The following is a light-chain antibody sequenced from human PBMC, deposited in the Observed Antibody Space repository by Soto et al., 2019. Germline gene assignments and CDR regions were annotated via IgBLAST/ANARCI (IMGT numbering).Light chain of an antibody. CDR3: QSYDSSLSGVV. Sequence: QSVLTQPPSVSGAPGQRVTISCTGSISNIGAGYDVHWYQQLPGTAPKLLIYGNSNRPSGVPDRFSGSKSGTSASLAITGLQSEDEADYYSQSYDSSLSGVVFGGGTKLTVL. J-gene: IGLJ2*01. CDR1: ISNIGAGYD. V-gene: IGLV1-40*01. CDR2: GNS.